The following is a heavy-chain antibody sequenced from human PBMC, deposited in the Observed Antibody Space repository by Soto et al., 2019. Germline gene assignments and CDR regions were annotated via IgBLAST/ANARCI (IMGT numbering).Heavy chain of an antibody. CDR3: ARVGGGQLASLRPHYYYYGMDV. Sequence: QVQLVQSGAEVKKPGSSVKVSCKASGGTFSSYAISWVRQAPGQGLEWMGGIIPIFGTANYAQKFQGRVTITADESTSTAYLELSSLRSEDTAVYYCARVGGGQLASLRPHYYYYGMDVWGQGTTVTVSS. CDR2: IIPIFGTA. V-gene: IGHV1-69*01. CDR1: GGTFSSYA. J-gene: IGHJ6*02. D-gene: IGHD6-6*01.